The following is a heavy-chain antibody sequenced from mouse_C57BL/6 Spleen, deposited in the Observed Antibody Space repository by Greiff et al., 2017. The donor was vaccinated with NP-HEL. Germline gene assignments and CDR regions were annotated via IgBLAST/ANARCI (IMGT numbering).Heavy chain of an antibody. CDR2: IDPSDSYT. Sequence: QVQLQQPGAELVRPGTSVKLSCKASGHTFTSYWMHWVKQRPGQGLEWIGVIDPSDSYTNYNQKFKGKATLTVDTSSSTAYMQLSSLTSEDSAVYYCARPDITTRDYAMDYWGQGTSVTVSS. D-gene: IGHD1-1*01. CDR1: GHTFTSYW. V-gene: IGHV1-59*01. CDR3: ARPDITTRDYAMDY. J-gene: IGHJ4*01.